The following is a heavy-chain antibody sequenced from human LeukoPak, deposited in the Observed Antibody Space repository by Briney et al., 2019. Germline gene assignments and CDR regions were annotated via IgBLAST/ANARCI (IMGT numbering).Heavy chain of an antibody. J-gene: IGHJ2*01. CDR3: ARRAYYDTSGYYPTSGYFNL. D-gene: IGHD3-22*01. V-gene: IGHV4-4*08. Sequence: SETLSLTCTVSGGSIFSYYWNWIRQPPGKGLEWIGYIYPNGITSYNPSLRSRGTISIATSKNQFSLRLRSVTAADTAIYYCARRAYYDTSGYYPTSGYFNLWGRGTLVTVSS. CDR1: GGSIFSYY. CDR2: IYPNGIT.